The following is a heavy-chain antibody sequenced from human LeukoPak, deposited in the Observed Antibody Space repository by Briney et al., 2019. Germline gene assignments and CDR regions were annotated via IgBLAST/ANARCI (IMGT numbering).Heavy chain of an antibody. J-gene: IGHJ5*02. D-gene: IGHD2-2*01. CDR1: GFTVSNNY. Sequence: TGGSLRLSCAASGFTVSNNYMSWVRQAPGKGLEWVSVIYSGGSTYYADSVKGRFTISRDNSKNTLYLQMNSLRAEDTAVYYCARDQSRYCSGTTCYVAWGQGTLVTVSS. V-gene: IGHV3-66*01. CDR2: IYSGGST. CDR3: ARDQSRYCSGTTCYVA.